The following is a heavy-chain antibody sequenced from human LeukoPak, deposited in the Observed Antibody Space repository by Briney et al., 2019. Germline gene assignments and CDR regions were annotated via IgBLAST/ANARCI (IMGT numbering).Heavy chain of an antibody. CDR2: ISGSGGST. D-gene: IGHD2-15*01. J-gene: IGHJ6*02. CDR1: GFTFSSYA. V-gene: IGHV3-23*01. CDR3: ARDRIHYYYGMDV. Sequence: GGSLRLSCAASGFTFSSYAMSWVRQAPGKGLEWVSAISGSGGSTYYADSVKGRFTISRDNAKSSLYLQMNSLRAEDTAVYYCARDRIHYYYGMDVWGQGTTVTVSS.